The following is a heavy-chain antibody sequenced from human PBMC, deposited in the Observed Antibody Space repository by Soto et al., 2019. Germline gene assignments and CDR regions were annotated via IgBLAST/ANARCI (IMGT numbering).Heavy chain of an antibody. V-gene: IGHV3-48*01. Sequence: EVQLVESGGGLVQPGGSLRLSCAASGFTFSSYSMNWVRQAPGKGLEWVSYIRSSSSTIYYADSVKGRFTISRDNAKNSLYLQMNCLRAEDTAVYYCAREGALLNLFAPWGQGTLVTVSS. J-gene: IGHJ5*02. D-gene: IGHD2-21*01. CDR2: IRSSSSTI. CDR3: AREGALLNLFAP. CDR1: GFTFSSYS.